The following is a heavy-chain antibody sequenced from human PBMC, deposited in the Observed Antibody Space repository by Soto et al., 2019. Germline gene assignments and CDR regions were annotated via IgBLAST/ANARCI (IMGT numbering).Heavy chain of an antibody. CDR3: ARAPLRRYYDSSGCFDY. CDR2: ISSSSSTI. CDR1: GFTFSSYS. Sequence: PVGSLRLSCAASGFTFSSYSMNWVRQAPGKGLEWVSYISSSSSTIYYADSVKGRFTISRDNAKNSLYLQMNSLRDEDTAVYYCARAPLRRYYDSSGCFDYWGQGTLVTVSS. V-gene: IGHV3-48*02. J-gene: IGHJ4*02. D-gene: IGHD3-22*01.